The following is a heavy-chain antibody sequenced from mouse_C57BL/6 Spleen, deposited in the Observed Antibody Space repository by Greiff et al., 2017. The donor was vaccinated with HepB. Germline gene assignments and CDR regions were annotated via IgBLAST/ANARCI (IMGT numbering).Heavy chain of an antibody. D-gene: IGHD1-1*01. CDR1: GYTFTSYW. CDR3: ARDYYGSSYDHFFDY. Sequence: QVQLQQSGTELVKPGASVKLSCKASGYTFTSYWMHWVKQRPGQGLEWIGNINPSNGGTNYNEKFKSKATLTVDKSSSTAYMQLSSLTSEDSAVYYCARDYYGSSYDHFFDYWGQGTTLTVSS. CDR2: INPSNGGT. V-gene: IGHV1-53*01. J-gene: IGHJ2*01.